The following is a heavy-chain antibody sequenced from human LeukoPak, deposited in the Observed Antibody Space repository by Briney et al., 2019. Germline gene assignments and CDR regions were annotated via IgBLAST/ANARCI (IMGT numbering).Heavy chain of an antibody. CDR2: FDLEDGET. CDR1: GYTLTELS. CDR3: ARASGIVDVYFDY. V-gene: IGHV1-24*01. Sequence: GASVKVSCKVSGYTLTELSMHGVRQAPGKGLECMGGFDLEDGETIYAQKLQGRVTITEDTSTDTAYLELSSLRSEDTDVYYCARASGIVDVYFDYWGQGTLVTASS. J-gene: IGHJ4*02. D-gene: IGHD1-26*01.